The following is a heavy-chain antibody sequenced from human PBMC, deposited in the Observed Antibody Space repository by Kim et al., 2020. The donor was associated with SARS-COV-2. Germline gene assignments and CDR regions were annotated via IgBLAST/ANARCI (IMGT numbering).Heavy chain of an antibody. CDR1: GFTFSTYS. J-gene: IGHJ4*02. V-gene: IGHV3-48*02. CDR2: ISGGSGNK. Sequence: GGSLRLSCAASGFTFSTYSMNWVRQAPGKGLEWVSYISGGSGNKYYSDSVKGRFTISRDNSKNSLYLQMNSLRDEDTAVYYCARAELDYGDYASYWGQGTLITVSS. CDR3: ARAELDYGDYASY. D-gene: IGHD4-17*01.